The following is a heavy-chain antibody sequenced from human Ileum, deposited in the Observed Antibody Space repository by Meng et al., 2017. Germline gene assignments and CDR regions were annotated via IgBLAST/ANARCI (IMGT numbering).Heavy chain of an antibody. CDR3: ARVRCASVSCYGDSYFDY. D-gene: IGHD2-15*01. J-gene: IGHJ4*02. Sequence: QVQLQESGPGLVKPSGTLPLTCAVSGGSISISNWLTWVRQPPGKGLEWIGEIYHTGGTNYNPSLKRRVTISVDKSKNQFSLEVTSVTAADTAVYYCARVRCASVSCYGDSYFDYWGQGILVTVSP. V-gene: IGHV4-4*02. CDR1: GGSISISNW. CDR2: IYHTGGT.